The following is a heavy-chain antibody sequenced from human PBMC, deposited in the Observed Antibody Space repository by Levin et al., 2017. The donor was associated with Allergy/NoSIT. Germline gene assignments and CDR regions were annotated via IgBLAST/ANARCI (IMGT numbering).Heavy chain of an antibody. Sequence: SETLSLTCTVSGGSITSTNYYWGWIRQPPGKGLEWIGSIYYTGSSHYDPSLKSRVTISVDTSKDHFSLNLTSVTAADTAVYFCARSSSLEYFDPWGQGTLVTVSS. CDR2: IYYTGSS. V-gene: IGHV4-39*02. CDR3: ARSSSLEYFDP. CDR1: GGSITSTNYY. J-gene: IGHJ5*02. D-gene: IGHD3-3*01.